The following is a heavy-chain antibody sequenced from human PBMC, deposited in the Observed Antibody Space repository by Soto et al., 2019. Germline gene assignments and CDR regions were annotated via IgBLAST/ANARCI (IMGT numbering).Heavy chain of an antibody. CDR1: GFTFSSYA. D-gene: IGHD3-9*01. CDR2: ISYDGSNK. Sequence: PGGSLRLSCAASGFTFSSYAMHWVRQAPGKGLEWVAVISYDGSNKYYADSVKGRFTISRDNSKNTLYLQMNSLRAEDTAVYYCARAELRYFDWLASSFDYWGQGTLVTVSS. CDR3: ARAELRYFDWLASSFDY. J-gene: IGHJ4*02. V-gene: IGHV3-30-3*01.